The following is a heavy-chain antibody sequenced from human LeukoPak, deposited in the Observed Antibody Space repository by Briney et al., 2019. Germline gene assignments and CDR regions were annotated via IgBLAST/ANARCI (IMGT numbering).Heavy chain of an antibody. CDR2: ISSSGSTI. CDR3: AREVVPAVDAFDI. V-gene: IGHV3-11*04. Sequence: GGSLSLSCAASGFTFSDYYMSWIRQAPGKGLEWVSYISSSGSTIYYADSVKGRFTISRDNAKNSLYLQMNSLRAEDTAVYYCAREVVPAVDAFDIWGQGTMVTVSS. D-gene: IGHD2-2*01. CDR1: GFTFSDYY. J-gene: IGHJ3*02.